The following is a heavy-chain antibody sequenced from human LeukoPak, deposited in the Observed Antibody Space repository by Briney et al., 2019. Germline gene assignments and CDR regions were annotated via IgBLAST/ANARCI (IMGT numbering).Heavy chain of an antibody. V-gene: IGHV4-59*11. J-gene: IGHJ6*03. D-gene: IGHD2-2*02. CDR3: ARGYCSSTSCYKYYMDV. Sequence: SETLSLTCTVSGGSISSHYWSWIRQPPGKGLEWIGYIYYSGSTNYNPSLKSRVTISVDTSTNQFSLKLSSVTAADTAVYYCARGYCSSTSCYKYYMDVWGKGTTVTVSS. CDR1: GGSISSHY. CDR2: IYYSGST.